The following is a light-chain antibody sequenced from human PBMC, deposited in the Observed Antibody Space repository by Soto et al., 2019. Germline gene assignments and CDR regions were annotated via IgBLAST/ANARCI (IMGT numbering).Light chain of an antibody. CDR2: AAS. Sequence: HMTQSPASLSTSVGARGTLTCRSSQSISSYLNWYQQKPGKAPKLLIYAASSLQRGVPSRFSGSGSGTDFTLTLSSLQPEDFATYYCQQSSSTPRTFGHGTNVHIK. CDR1: QSISSY. J-gene: IGKJ1*01. V-gene: IGKV1-39*01. CDR3: QQSSSTPRT.